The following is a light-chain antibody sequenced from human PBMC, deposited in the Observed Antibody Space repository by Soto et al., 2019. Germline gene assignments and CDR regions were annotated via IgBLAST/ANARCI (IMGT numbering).Light chain of an antibody. J-gene: IGKJ1*01. Sequence: DVQMAQSPSTLPASVGETVTITCRASQSISNWLACYQQKPRGAPTLLICHASAVESGVPSRLSGSGSGTEFTLTISSLQPDDFATYYCQQYNSYSFGQGTKVDIK. CDR2: HAS. V-gene: IGKV1-5*01. CDR1: QSISNW. CDR3: QQYNSYS.